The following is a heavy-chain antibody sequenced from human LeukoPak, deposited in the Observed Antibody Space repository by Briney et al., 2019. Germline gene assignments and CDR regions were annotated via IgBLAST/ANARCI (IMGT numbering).Heavy chain of an antibody. D-gene: IGHD2-2*01. J-gene: IGHJ4*02. CDR2: IKQDGSEK. CDR1: GFTFSRSW. Sequence: PGGSLRLSCAASGFTFSRSWMSWVRRAPGKGLEWAANIKQDGSEKYHVDSVKGRFTISRDNAKNSLFLQMNSLRAEDTAVYYCARARTLAVVPAAMPYYFDFWGQGTLVSVSS. CDR3: ARARTLAVVPAAMPYYFDF. V-gene: IGHV3-7*01.